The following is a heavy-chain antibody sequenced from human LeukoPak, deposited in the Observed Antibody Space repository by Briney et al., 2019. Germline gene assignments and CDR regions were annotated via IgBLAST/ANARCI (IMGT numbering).Heavy chain of an antibody. Sequence: PSETLSLTCSVSRASISGYYWSWIRQPPGKGLEWIAYIYYTGNTDSNPSLKSRVTISVDTSRRHFSLQLTSVTAADTAVYYCARHELGWRGAFDIWGQGTMVTVSS. CDR2: IYYTGNT. CDR3: ARHELGWRGAFDI. J-gene: IGHJ3*02. CDR1: RASISGYY. D-gene: IGHD1-7*01. V-gene: IGHV4-59*08.